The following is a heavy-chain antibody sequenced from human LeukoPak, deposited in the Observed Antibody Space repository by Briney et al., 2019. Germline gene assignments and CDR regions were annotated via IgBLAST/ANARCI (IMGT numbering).Heavy chain of an antibody. CDR2: ISVYNGNT. V-gene: IGHV1-18*01. CDR1: GYTFNNYG. D-gene: IGHD4-17*01. CDR3: ARDDYGDSKGRFDP. Sequence: ASVKVSCMASGYTFNNYGITRVRQAPGQGLEWMGWISVYNGNTNYAQKLQGRLTMTTDTSTSTAYMELRSLRSDDTAVYYCARDDYGDSKGRFDPWGQGTLVTVSS. J-gene: IGHJ5*02.